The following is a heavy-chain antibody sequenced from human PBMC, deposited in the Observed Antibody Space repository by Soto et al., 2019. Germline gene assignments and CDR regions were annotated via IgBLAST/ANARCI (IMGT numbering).Heavy chain of an antibody. J-gene: IGHJ5*02. Sequence: SESLSLTCTVSGGSISSYYWSWIRQPPGKGLEWIGYIYYSGSTNYNPSLKSRVTISVDTSKNQFSLKLSSVTAADTAVYYCARELRYFDWLLFDPWGQGTLVTVSS. V-gene: IGHV4-59*08. D-gene: IGHD3-9*01. CDR1: GGSISSYY. CDR3: ARELRYFDWLLFDP. CDR2: IYYSGST.